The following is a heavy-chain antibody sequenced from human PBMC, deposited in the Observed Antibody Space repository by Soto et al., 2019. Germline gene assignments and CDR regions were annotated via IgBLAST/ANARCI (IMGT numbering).Heavy chain of an antibody. J-gene: IGHJ4*02. D-gene: IGHD3-3*01. CDR2: ISGSGGST. V-gene: IGHV3-23*01. CDR3: AKDSTYYDFWSGLSKPSGFDY. Sequence: ESGGGLVQPGGSLRLSCAASGFTFSSYAMSWVRQAPGRGLEWVSAISGSGGSTYYADSVKGRFTISRDNSKNTLYLQMNSLRAEDTAVYYCAKDSTYYDFWSGLSKPSGFDYWGQGTLVTVSS. CDR1: GFTFSSYA.